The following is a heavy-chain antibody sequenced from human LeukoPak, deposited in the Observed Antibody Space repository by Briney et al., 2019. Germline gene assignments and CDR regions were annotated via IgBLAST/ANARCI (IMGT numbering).Heavy chain of an antibody. D-gene: IGHD3-22*01. CDR3: AKVATGNYYEY. Sequence: PGGSLRLSCAATGLTFSSSAITWVRQARGKGLEWVSAITGSGGSTYYADSVKGRFTISRDNSKNTLYLQMNSLRAEDTAVYYCAKVATGNYYEYWGQGTLVTVSS. CDR1: GLTFSSSA. V-gene: IGHV3-23*01. J-gene: IGHJ4*02. CDR2: ITGSGGST.